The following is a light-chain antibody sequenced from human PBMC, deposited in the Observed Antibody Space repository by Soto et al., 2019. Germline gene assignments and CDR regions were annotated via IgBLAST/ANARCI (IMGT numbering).Light chain of an antibody. V-gene: IGLV8-61*01. Sequence: QTVVTQEPSFSVSPGGTVTLTCALSSGSVSTTYYPSWYQQTPGQAPRTLIYSTNTRSSGVPDRFSGSILGNKAALAFTGAQADYESDYYCVLYMGSGISVFGGGTKLTVL. J-gene: IGLJ2*01. CDR3: VLYMGSGISV. CDR2: STN. CDR1: SGSVSTTYY.